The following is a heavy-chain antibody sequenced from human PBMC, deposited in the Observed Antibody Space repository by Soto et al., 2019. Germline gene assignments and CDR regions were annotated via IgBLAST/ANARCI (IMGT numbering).Heavy chain of an antibody. V-gene: IGHV3-23*01. D-gene: IGHD3-16*02. J-gene: IGHJ3*02. CDR3: ARDYDYVWGSYRYKGAFDI. CDR1: GFTFSSYA. CDR2: ISGSGGST. Sequence: EVQLLESGGGLVQPGGSLRLSCAASGFTFSSYAMSWVRQAPGKGLEWVSAISGSGGSTYYADSVKGRFTISRDNAKNSLYLQMNSLRAEDTAVYYCARDYDYVWGSYRYKGAFDIWGQGTMVTVSS.